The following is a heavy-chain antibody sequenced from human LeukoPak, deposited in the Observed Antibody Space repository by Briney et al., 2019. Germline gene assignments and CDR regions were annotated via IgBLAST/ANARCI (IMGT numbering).Heavy chain of an antibody. Sequence: SGGSLRLSCAASGFTFSAYEMNWVRQAPGRGLEWVSSISSSSSYIYYADSVKGRFTISRDNAKNSLYLQMNSLRAEDTAVYYCARRLGYCSSTSCPYYYYGMDVWGQGTTVTVSS. CDR1: GFTFSAYE. J-gene: IGHJ6*02. V-gene: IGHV3-21*01. CDR2: ISSSSSYI. D-gene: IGHD2-2*01. CDR3: ARRLGYCSSTSCPYYYYGMDV.